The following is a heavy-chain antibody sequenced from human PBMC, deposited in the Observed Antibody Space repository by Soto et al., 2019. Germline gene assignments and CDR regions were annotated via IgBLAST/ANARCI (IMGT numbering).Heavy chain of an antibody. J-gene: IGHJ5*02. D-gene: IGHD2-15*01. CDR3: TRDFCTSGICPYNWFDP. CDR2: IYYSGHT. CDR1: CDGITDYY. Sequence: SETLSLTCTVSCDGITDYYWSWIRQPPGKGLEWIGYIYYSGHTNYNPSLEGRVTISVDTSRNHLSLTLRSVTAADTATYYCTRDFCTSGICPYNWFDPWGQGTLVTVSS. V-gene: IGHV4-59*01.